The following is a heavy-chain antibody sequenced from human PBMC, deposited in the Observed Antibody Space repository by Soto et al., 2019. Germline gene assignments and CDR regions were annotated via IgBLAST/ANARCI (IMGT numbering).Heavy chain of an antibody. V-gene: IGHV1-18*01. CDR1: GYTFTSYG. D-gene: IGHD2-2*01. CDR3: ASPPGVPAAGEDYYYYGMDV. CDR2: ISAYNGNT. Sequence: ASVKVSCKASGYTFTSYGISWVRQAPGQGLEWMGWISAYNGNTNYAQKLQGRVTMTTDKSTSTAYMELSSLRSEDTAVYYCASPPGVPAAGEDYYYYGMDVWGQGTTVTVSS. J-gene: IGHJ6*02.